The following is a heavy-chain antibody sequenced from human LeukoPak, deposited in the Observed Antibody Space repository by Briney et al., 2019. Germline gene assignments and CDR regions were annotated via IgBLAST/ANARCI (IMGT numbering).Heavy chain of an antibody. J-gene: IGHJ6*03. CDR2: IYYSEST. V-gene: IGHV4-59*01. CDR1: GGSISNYY. CDR3: ARDWGVSARPGYMDV. D-gene: IGHD6-6*01. Sequence: SETLSLTCTVSGGSISNYYWSWIRQPPGKGLEGIGYIYYSESTKYNPSLKSRVTISVDTYKTQFSLRLSSVTAADTAVYYCARDWGVSARPGYMDVWGKGTTVTVSS.